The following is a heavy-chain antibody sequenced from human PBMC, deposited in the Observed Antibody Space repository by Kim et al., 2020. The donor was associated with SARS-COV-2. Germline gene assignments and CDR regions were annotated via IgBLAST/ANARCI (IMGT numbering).Heavy chain of an antibody. Sequence: GGSLRLSCAASGFTFSSHEMNWVRQAPGKGLEWVSYISSSGSTIYYADSVKGRFTISRDNAKNSLYLQMNSLRAEDTAVYYCARELSSRGYGDYGIFDYWGQGTLVTVSS. CDR3: ARELSSRGYGDYGIFDY. V-gene: IGHV3-48*03. D-gene: IGHD4-17*01. CDR1: GFTFSSHE. J-gene: IGHJ4*02. CDR2: ISSSGSTI.